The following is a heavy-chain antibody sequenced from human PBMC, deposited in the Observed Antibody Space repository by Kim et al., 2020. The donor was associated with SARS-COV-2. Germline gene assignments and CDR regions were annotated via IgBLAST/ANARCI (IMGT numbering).Heavy chain of an antibody. CDR3: ARQQACTLMMVTPDYF. Sequence: SETLSLTCAASGASIRSGTYFWGWVRQAPGQGLEWIGSVYHDGTTYYKASLKGRVSISSDTSKNQFSLRLTSVTAADTAVYFCARQQACTLMMVTPDYF. J-gene: IGHJ4*01. CDR1: GASIRSGTYF. CDR2: VYHDGTT. V-gene: IGHV4-39*01. D-gene: IGHD2-21*02.